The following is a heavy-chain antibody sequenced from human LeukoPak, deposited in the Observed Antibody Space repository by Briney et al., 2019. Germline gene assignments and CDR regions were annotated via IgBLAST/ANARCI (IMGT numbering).Heavy chain of an antibody. CDR2: IYYSGST. CDR3: ARHARNVYNPIDY. D-gene: IGHD5-24*01. J-gene: IGHJ4*02. V-gene: IGHV4-59*08. Sequence: SETLSLTCTVSGGSISSYYWTWIRQPPGRGLDWIGYIYYSGSTNYNPSLKSRVVISIDASKNEFSLKLSSVTAADTAIYYCARHARNVYNPIDYWGQGTLVTVSS. CDR1: GGSISSYY.